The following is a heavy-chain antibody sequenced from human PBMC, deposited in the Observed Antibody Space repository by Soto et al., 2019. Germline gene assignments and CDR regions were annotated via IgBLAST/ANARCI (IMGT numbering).Heavy chain of an antibody. V-gene: IGHV3-30*18. CDR1: GFTFSNYD. Sequence: QVQLVESGGGVVQPGGSLRLSCAASGFTFSNYDMHWVRQAPGKGREWVARISYAGFKESYGDSVKGRVAISRENSKNALYLQMHSLRHEDTALYYCAKADGDFDFSFYAMEVWGQGATVTVSS. CDR3: AKADGDFDFSFYAMEV. CDR2: ISYAGFKE. J-gene: IGHJ6*02. D-gene: IGHD4-17*01.